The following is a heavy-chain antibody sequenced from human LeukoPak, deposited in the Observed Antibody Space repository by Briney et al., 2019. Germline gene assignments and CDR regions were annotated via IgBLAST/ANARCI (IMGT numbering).Heavy chain of an antibody. CDR1: GYSISSGYY. CDR3: ARGRAVAATGSLYYYYMDV. CDR2: IYHSGST. D-gene: IGHD2-15*01. V-gene: IGHV4-38-2*01. J-gene: IGHJ6*03. Sequence: PSETLSLTCAVSGYSISSGYYWGWIRQPPGKGLEWIGGIYHSGSTYYNPSLKSRVTISVDTSKNQFSLKLSSVTAADTAVYYCARGRAVAATGSLYYYYMDVWGKGTTVTVSS.